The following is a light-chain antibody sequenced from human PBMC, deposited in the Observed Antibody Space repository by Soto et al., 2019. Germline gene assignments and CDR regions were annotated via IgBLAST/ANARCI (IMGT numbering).Light chain of an antibody. CDR2: EAH. CDR3: SSYAGSNNFVA. Sequence: QSVLTQPPSASGSPGQSVTISCTGTRSDVGSYNYVSWYQQRPGKAPKLMIYEAHKRPSGVPDRFSGSKSGNTASLTVSGLQAEDEADYYCSSYAGSNNFVAFGSGTKVTVL. V-gene: IGLV2-8*01. J-gene: IGLJ1*01. CDR1: RSDVGSYNY.